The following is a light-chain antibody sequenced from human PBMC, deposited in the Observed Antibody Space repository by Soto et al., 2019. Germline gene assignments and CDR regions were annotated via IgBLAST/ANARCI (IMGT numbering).Light chain of an antibody. J-gene: IGKJ2*01. CDR1: RDVSSY. CDR3: QQLSYYPRT. CDR2: AAS. V-gene: IGKV1-9*01. Sequence: IQMTQSTSSLSATVGDRVTITCRASRDVSSYLVWYQQKPGKAPELLIYAASTLQSGVPLRFSGSGSGTEFTLTISSLQPEDFATYYCQQLSYYPRTFGQGTKLEI.